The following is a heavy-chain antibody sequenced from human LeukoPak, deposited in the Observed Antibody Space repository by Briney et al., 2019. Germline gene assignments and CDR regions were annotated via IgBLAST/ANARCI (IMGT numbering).Heavy chain of an antibody. D-gene: IGHD2-2*01. V-gene: IGHV1-69*13. CDR2: IIPIFGTA. CDR3: ARGRWFSSPPYCSSTSCSRQSFDY. Sequence: GASVKVSCTASGCTFSSYAISRVRQAPGQGLKWMGGIIPIFGTANYAQKFQGRVTITADESTSTAYMELSSLRSEDTAVYYCARGRWFSSPPYCSSTSCSRQSFDYWGQGTLVTVSS. J-gene: IGHJ4*02. CDR1: GCTFSSYA.